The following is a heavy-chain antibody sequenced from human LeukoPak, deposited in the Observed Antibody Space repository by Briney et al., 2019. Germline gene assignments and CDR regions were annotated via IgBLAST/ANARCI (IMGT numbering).Heavy chain of an antibody. Sequence: KPSETLSLTCAVYGGSFSGYYWSWIRQPPGKGLEWIGEINHSGSTNYNPSLKSRVTISVDTSKNQFSLKLSSVTAADTAVYYCARIRIAARSGWFDPWGQGTLVTVSS. V-gene: IGHV4-34*01. CDR2: INHSGST. CDR3: ARIRIAARSGWFDP. J-gene: IGHJ5*02. D-gene: IGHD6-6*01. CDR1: GGSFSGYY.